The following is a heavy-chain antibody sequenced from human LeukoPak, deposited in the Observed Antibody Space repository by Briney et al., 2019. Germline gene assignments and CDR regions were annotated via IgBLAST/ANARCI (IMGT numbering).Heavy chain of an antibody. D-gene: IGHD3-9*01. CDR2: INHSGST. CDR3: ARGENLLRYFDWTLKHYYYCGMDV. Sequence: SETLSLTCAVYGGSFSGYYWSWIRQPPGKGLEWIGEINHSGSTNYNPSLKSRVTISVDTSKNQFSLKLSSVTAADTAVYYCARGENLLRYFDWTLKHYYYCGMDVWGQGTTVTVSS. V-gene: IGHV4-34*01. CDR1: GGSFSGYY. J-gene: IGHJ6*02.